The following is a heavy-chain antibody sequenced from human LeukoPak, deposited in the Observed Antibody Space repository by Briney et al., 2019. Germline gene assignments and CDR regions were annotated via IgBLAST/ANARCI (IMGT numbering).Heavy chain of an antibody. J-gene: IGHJ4*02. CDR3: ARDSYYYDSGLGY. Sequence: ASVKVSCKASGGTFSSYAISWVRQAPGQGLEWMGWINAGNGNTKYSQEFQGRVTITRDTSASTAYMELSSLRSEDMAVYYCARDSYYYDSGLGYWGQGTLVTVSS. D-gene: IGHD3-22*01. CDR2: INAGNGNT. CDR1: GGTFSSYA. V-gene: IGHV1-3*03.